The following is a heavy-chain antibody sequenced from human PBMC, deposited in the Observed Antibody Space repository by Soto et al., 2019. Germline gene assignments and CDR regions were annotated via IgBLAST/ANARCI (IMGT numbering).Heavy chain of an antibody. D-gene: IGHD2-15*01. Sequence: TSETLSLTCTVSGGSISSYYWSWIRQPPGKGLEWIGYIYYSGSTNYNPSLKSRVTISVDTSKNQFSLKLSSVTAADTAVYYCARGGVVVVAATDFDYWGQGTLVTVS. V-gene: IGHV4-59*01. CDR3: ARGGVVVVAATDFDY. J-gene: IGHJ4*02. CDR2: IYYSGST. CDR1: GGSISSYY.